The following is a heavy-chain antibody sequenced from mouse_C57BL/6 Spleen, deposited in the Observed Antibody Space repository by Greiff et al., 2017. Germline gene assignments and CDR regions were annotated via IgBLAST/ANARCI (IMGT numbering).Heavy chain of an antibody. CDR2: IDPEDGET. V-gene: IGHV14-2*01. D-gene: IGHD2-3*01. CDR1: GFNIKDYY. J-gene: IGHJ3*01. CDR3: ARSDGYYPWLAY. Sequence: VQLQQSGAELVKPGASVKLSCTASGFNIKDYYMHWVKQRTEQGLEWIGRIDPEDGETKSAPKFQGKATITADPSSHTAYLQLSSLTSEDTAVYYCARSDGYYPWLAYWGQGTLVTVSA.